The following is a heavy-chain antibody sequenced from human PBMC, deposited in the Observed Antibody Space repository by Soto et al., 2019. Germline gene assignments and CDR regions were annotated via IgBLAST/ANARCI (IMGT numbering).Heavy chain of an antibody. CDR2: IYYSGST. CDR3: ARGTAAAGAYFDY. CDR1: GGSISSSSYY. D-gene: IGHD6-13*01. Sequence: QLQLQESGPGLVKPSETLSLTCTVSGGSISSSSYYWGWIRQPPGKGLEWIGSIYYSGSTYDNASLKGRVTVAVDTSKNQVSLKVNSVTAADTAVYHCARGTAAAGAYFDYWGQGSLVTVSS. V-gene: IGHV4-39*01. J-gene: IGHJ4*02.